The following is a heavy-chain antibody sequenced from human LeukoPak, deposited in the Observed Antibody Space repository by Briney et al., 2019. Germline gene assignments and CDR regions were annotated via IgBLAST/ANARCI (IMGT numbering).Heavy chain of an antibody. D-gene: IGHD4-23*01. J-gene: IGHJ4*02. CDR2: IASNGSST. Sequence: GGSLRLSCAASGFTFSSYWMSWVRQAPGKGLVWVSRIASNGSSTTYADSVKGRFSISRDNAKNTLYLQMNSLRVEDTAVYYCARGRPHGNDYWGQGTLVTVSS. CDR1: GFTFSSYW. CDR3: ARGRPHGNDY. V-gene: IGHV3-74*01.